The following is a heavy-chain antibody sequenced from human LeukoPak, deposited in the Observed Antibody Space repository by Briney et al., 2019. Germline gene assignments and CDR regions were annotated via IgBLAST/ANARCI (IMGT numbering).Heavy chain of an antibody. J-gene: IGHJ4*02. D-gene: IGHD2-21*02. CDR2: IVVGSGNT. CDR3: ATYKLGIVVVTASHFFDY. CDR1: GFTFTSSA. Sequence: GTSVKVSCKASGFTFTSSAVQWVRQARGQRLEWIGWIVVGSGNTNYAQKFQERVTITRDMSTSTAYMELSSLRSEDTVVYYCATYKLGIVVVTASHFFDYWGQGTLVTVSS. V-gene: IGHV1-58*01.